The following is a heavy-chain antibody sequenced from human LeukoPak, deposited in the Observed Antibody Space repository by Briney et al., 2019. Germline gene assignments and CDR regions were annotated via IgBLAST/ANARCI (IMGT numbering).Heavy chain of an antibody. CDR2: FDPEDGET. V-gene: IGHV1-24*01. CDR3: ATRGASSGWYEFDY. J-gene: IGHJ4*02. D-gene: IGHD6-19*01. CDR1: GYSLTYLS. Sequence: ASVYVSCKLSGYSLTYLSMHGGRQAPGAGIEWVGGFDPEDGETIYAQKFQGTVTMTEDTSTDTAYMELSSLRSEDTGVYYCATRGASSGWYEFDYWGQGTLVTVSS.